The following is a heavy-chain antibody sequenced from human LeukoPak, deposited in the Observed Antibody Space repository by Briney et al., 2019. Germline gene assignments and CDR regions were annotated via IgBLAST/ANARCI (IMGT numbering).Heavy chain of an antibody. D-gene: IGHD3-3*01. Sequence: PGGSLRLSCAASGFIFSNYWMNWVRLAPGKGLKWVANIKQDGGEKYFADSVKGRFSVSRDNARNSLYLQMNSLRAEDTAVYYCARESRSGLDCWGQGTLVAVSS. V-gene: IGHV3-7*03. J-gene: IGHJ4*02. CDR2: IKQDGGEK. CDR3: ARESRSGLDC. CDR1: GFIFSNYW.